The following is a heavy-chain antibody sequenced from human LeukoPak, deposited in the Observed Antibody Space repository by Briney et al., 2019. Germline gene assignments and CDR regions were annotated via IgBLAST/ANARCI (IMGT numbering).Heavy chain of an antibody. CDR2: ISNDGSNK. J-gene: IGHJ4*02. Sequence: GVLRLSCAASGFAFSSYGIYWVRQAPGKGLEWVAVISNDGSNKYYADSVKGRFTISRDNSKNTVYLQMNSLRPDDTAVYYCAKEGRYGDYFDYWGQGTLVTVSS. D-gene: IGHD4-17*01. CDR1: GFAFSSYG. V-gene: IGHV3-30*18. CDR3: AKEGRYGDYFDY.